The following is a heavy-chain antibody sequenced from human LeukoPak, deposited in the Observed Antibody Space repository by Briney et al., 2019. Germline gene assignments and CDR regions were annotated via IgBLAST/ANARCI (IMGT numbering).Heavy chain of an antibody. D-gene: IGHD2-15*01. CDR1: GYTFTSYD. V-gene: IGHV1-8*01. CDR2: MNPNSGNT. CDR3: ARAPRDVVVVAAIENWFDP. Sequence: ASVKVSCKASGYTFTSYDINWVRQATGQGLGWMGWMNPNSGNTGYAQKFQGRVTMTRNTSISTAYMELSSLRSEDTAVYYCARAPRDVVVVAAIENWFDPWGQGTLVTVSS. J-gene: IGHJ5*02.